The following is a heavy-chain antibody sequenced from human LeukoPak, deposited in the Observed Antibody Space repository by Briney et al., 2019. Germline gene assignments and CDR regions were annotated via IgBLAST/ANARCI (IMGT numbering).Heavy chain of an antibody. Sequence: ASVKVSCKASGYIITGYYMHWARRAPRKGLEWLGRINPNSGGTNYAQKFQGRVTMTRDTSINTAYMELSRLGSDDTAVYYCARETRGTSLYYYYMDVWGKGTTVTVSS. CDR3: ARETRGTSLYYYYMDV. V-gene: IGHV1-2*06. CDR1: GYIITGYY. D-gene: IGHD2-2*01. J-gene: IGHJ6*03. CDR2: INPNSGGT.